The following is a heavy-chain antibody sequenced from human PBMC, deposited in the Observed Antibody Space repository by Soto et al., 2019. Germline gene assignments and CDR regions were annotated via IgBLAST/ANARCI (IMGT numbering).Heavy chain of an antibody. CDR3: ARDRRTASGTGAFDI. CDR1: GGTFLNYA. Sequence: SVKVSCKASGGTFLNYAVTWVRQAPGRGLEWMGGIIPLFGTANYAQRFQDRLTITADQSTSTAYMGLSSLRSDDTAVYYCARDRRTASGTGAFDIWGQGTTVTVSS. CDR2: IIPLFGTA. D-gene: IGHD6-13*01. V-gene: IGHV1-69*13. J-gene: IGHJ3*02.